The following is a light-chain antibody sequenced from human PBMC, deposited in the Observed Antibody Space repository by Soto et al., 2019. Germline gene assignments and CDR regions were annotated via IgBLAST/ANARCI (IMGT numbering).Light chain of an antibody. CDR2: DVT. J-gene: IGLJ1*01. V-gene: IGLV2-11*01. CDR3: CSYAGSYTFDV. Sequence: QSVLTQPRSVSGSPGQSVTISCTGTSSDVGGYNYVSWYQQHPGKAPKLMIYDVTKRPSGVPDRFSGSKSGNTASLTISGLQAEDEADYYCCSYAGSYTFDVLGSGTKVT. CDR1: SSDVGGYNY.